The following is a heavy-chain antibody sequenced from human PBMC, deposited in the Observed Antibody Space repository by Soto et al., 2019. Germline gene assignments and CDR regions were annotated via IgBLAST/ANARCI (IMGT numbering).Heavy chain of an antibody. Sequence: EVQVVESGGGLVQPGGSLRLSCAASGFSVTNNYMNWVRQAPGKGLEWVSIIDIGGNTYYADSVKDRFTISRDNSRNTLYLHMDGLRAGDTAVYYCARGRGSTGYLGREHYFDYWGQGPLVTVSP. CDR1: GFSVTNNY. CDR2: IDIGGNT. J-gene: IGHJ4*02. CDR3: ARGRGSTGYLGREHYFDY. V-gene: IGHV3-66*01. D-gene: IGHD2-2*01.